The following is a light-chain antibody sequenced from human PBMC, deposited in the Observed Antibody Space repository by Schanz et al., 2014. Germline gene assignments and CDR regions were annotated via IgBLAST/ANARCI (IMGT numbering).Light chain of an antibody. Sequence: DIQMPQSPSSLSASVGDRVTITCRASQNVNIYLAWHQQKPDKAPKSLIYGASTLHSGVPSRFSGSGSGTDFTLTISSLQPEDFATYYCQHYDRYPWTFGPGTKVEIE. CDR1: QNVNIY. CDR2: GAS. J-gene: IGKJ1*01. CDR3: QHYDRYPWT. V-gene: IGKV1D-16*01.